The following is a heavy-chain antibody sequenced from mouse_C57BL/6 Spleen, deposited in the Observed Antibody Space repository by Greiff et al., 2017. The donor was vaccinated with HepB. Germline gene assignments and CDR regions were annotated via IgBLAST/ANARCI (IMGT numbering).Heavy chain of an antibody. CDR1: GFTFSSYA. CDR2: ISSGGDYI. Sequence: DVMLVESGEGLVKPGGSLKLSCAASGFTFSSYAMSWVRQTPEKRLEWVAYISSGGDYIYYADTVKGRFTISRDNARNTLYLQMSSLKSEDTAMYYCTRDRAYYSNYAMDYWGQGTSVTVSS. J-gene: IGHJ4*01. V-gene: IGHV5-9-1*02. CDR3: TRDRAYYSNYAMDY. D-gene: IGHD2-5*01.